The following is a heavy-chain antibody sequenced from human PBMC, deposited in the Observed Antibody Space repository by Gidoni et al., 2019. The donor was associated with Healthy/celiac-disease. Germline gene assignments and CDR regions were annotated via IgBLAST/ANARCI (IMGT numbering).Heavy chain of an antibody. J-gene: IGHJ6*02. V-gene: IGHV3-48*04. CDR2: ISSSSSTI. D-gene: IGHD6-6*01. Sequence: EVQLVESGGGLVQPGGSLRLSCAASGFTFSSYSMHWVRQAPGKELEWVSYISSSSSTIYYADSVKGRFTISRDNANNSMYLQMYTLRAEDTVVDYCARDPLAARPLYYYYYGMDVSGQGTTVTVSS. CDR3: ARDPLAARPLYYYYYGMDV. CDR1: GFTFSSYS.